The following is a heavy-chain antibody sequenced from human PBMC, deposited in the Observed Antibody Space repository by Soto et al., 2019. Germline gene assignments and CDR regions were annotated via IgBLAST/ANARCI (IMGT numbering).Heavy chain of an antibody. CDR2: ISTSGHV. CDR3: ARDNNDFWSLYPLAFDY. V-gene: IGHV4-4*07. J-gene: IGHJ4*02. Sequence: QVQLQESGPGLVKPSETLPLTCSVSGGSLSKYYWSWIRQPAGKGLEWIGRISTSGHVVSKVSLRSRLTMSVDMSNNHFSLKLTSVTAADTAVYYCARDNNDFWSLYPLAFDYWGQGALVTVSS. CDR1: GGSLSKYY. D-gene: IGHD3-3*01.